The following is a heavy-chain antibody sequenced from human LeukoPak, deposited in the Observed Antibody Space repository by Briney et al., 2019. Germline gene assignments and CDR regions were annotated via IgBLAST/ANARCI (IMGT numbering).Heavy chain of an antibody. V-gene: IGHV1-69*13. CDR2: IIPIFGTA. CDR3: ARVQYYYDSSGYFDY. CDR1: GGTFSSYA. D-gene: IGHD3-22*01. J-gene: IGHJ4*02. Sequence: ASVKVSCKASGGTFSSYAISWVRQAPGQGLEWMGGIIPIFGTANYAQKFQGRVTITADESTSTAYMELSSLRSEDTAVYYCARVQYYYDSSGYFDYWGQETLVTVSS.